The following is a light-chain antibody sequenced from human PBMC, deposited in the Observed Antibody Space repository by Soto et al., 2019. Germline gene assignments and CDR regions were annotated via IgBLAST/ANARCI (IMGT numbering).Light chain of an antibody. V-gene: IGKV1-12*01. CDR2: TAS. CDR3: QQATSFLYT. J-gene: IGKJ2*01. Sequence: DIQMTQSPSSVSASVGDRVTITCRASRDINRWLAWYQQKPGKAPKLLIYTASSLQSGVPSRFSGSGSGTDFTLTITSLQPEDFATYYCQQATSFLYTLGQGTKLEIK. CDR1: RDINRW.